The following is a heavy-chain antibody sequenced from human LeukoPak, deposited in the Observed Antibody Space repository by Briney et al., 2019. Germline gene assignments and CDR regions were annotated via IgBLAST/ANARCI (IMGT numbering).Heavy chain of an antibody. CDR3: ARNPFGYCSGGSCSRDFDY. D-gene: IGHD2-15*01. Sequence: SSETLSLTCTVSTGSFSSSSYYWGWIRQPPGKGLEWIGTNYNSGSTYYNPSLMSRLTISIDTSKNQLSLKLSSVTAADTAVYYCARNPFGYCSGGSCSRDFDYWGQGTLVTVSS. V-gene: IGHV4-39*01. J-gene: IGHJ4*02. CDR1: TGSFSSSSYY. CDR2: NYNSGST.